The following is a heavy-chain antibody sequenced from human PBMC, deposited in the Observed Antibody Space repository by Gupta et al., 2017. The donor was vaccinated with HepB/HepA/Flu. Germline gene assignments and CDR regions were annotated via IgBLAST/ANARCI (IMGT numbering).Heavy chain of an antibody. CDR2: IWYDGSNK. J-gene: IGHJ4*02. D-gene: IGHD3-22*01. V-gene: IGHV3-33*01. CDR3: ARDYYDSSGYYSPLDY. Sequence: QVQLVESGGGVVQPGRSLRLSCAASGFTFSSYGMHWVRQAPGKGQEWVAVIWYDGSNKYYADSVKGRFTISRDNSKNTLYLQMNSLRAEDTAVYYCARDYYDSSGYYSPLDYWGQGTLVTVSS. CDR1: GFTFSSYG.